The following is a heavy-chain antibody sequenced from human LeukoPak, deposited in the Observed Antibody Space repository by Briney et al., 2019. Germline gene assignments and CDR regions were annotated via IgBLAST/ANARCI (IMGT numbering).Heavy chain of an antibody. Sequence: GGSLRLSCAASGFTFSSYSMNWVRQAPGKGLEWVSSISSSSSYIYYADSVKGRFTISRDNAKNSLYLQMNSLRAEDTAVYYCARENQDGNYDFWSGYYYFDYWGQGTLVNVSS. CDR3: ARENQDGNYDFWSGYYYFDY. J-gene: IGHJ4*02. D-gene: IGHD3-3*01. V-gene: IGHV3-21*01. CDR1: GFTFSSYS. CDR2: ISSSSSYI.